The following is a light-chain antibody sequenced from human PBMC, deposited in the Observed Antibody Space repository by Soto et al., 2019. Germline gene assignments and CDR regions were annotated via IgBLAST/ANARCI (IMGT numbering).Light chain of an antibody. V-gene: IGKV1-9*01. J-gene: IGKJ2*01. CDR1: QGISTY. CDR2: VAS. CDR3: QQLYSYPYT. Sequence: DIQLTQSPSFLSASEGDRVTITCRASQGISTYLAWYQQKSGKAPKLLIYVASTLQSGVPSRFSGSGSGTEFTVTISSLQPEDLAIYYCQQLYSYPYTFGQGTKLEI.